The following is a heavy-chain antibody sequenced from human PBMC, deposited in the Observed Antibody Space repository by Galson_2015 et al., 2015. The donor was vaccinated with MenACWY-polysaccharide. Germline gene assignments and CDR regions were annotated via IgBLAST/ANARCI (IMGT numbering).Heavy chain of an antibody. V-gene: IGHV3-33*01. CDR3: PRDAGSAPWNFEH. CDR1: GFIFSNFA. CDR2: IWRDGSNK. D-gene: IGHD3-10*01. J-gene: IGHJ1*01. Sequence: SLRLSCAASGFIFSNFAMHWVRQAPGKGLEWVAVIWRDGSNKYYADSVKGRFTISRDNSKNTVYLQMNSLRAEDTAVYYCPRDAGSAPWNFEHWGQGSLVTVSS.